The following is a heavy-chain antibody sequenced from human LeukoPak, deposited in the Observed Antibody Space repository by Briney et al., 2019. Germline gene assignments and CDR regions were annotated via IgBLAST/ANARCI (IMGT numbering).Heavy chain of an antibody. CDR1: GGSFSGYY. J-gene: IGHJ4*02. CDR3: ARSYSSSLIFDC. Sequence: PSETLSLTCAVYGGSFSGYYWTWIRQSPEKGLEWIGENNHSGSSKFNPSFKSRVTISVDTSKNQFSLKLSSVTAADTAVYYCARSYSSSLIFDCWGQGTLVTVSS. V-gene: IGHV4-34*01. CDR2: NNHSGSS. D-gene: IGHD6-6*01.